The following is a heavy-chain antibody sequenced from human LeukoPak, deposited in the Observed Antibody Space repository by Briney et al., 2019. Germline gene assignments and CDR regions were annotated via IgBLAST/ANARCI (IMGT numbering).Heavy chain of an antibody. V-gene: IGHV3-53*05. Sequence: GGSLRLSCAASGFTVSSNYMSWVRQAPGKGLEWVSVIYSGGSTYYADSVKGRFTISRDNSKNTLYLQMNSLGAEDTAVYYCARAYRRITMVRGVMWSYWGQGTLVTVSS. D-gene: IGHD3-10*01. J-gene: IGHJ4*02. CDR2: IYSGGST. CDR3: ARAYRRITMVRGVMWSY. CDR1: GFTVSSNY.